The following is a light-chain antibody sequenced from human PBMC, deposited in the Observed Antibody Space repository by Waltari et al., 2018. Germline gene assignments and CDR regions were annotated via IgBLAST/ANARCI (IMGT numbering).Light chain of an antibody. V-gene: IGLV2-14*03. CDR2: DVY. CDR1: SRDVCGYNF. CDR3: SSYTSSSTGI. J-gene: IGLJ2*01. Sequence: QSALTQPASVSGSPGQSITISCTGTSRDVCGYNFVSWYQQHPGKVPKLIIYDVYNRPSGVSYRFSGSKSGNTASLTSSGLQAEDEADYYCSSYTSSSTGIFGGGTKLTVL.